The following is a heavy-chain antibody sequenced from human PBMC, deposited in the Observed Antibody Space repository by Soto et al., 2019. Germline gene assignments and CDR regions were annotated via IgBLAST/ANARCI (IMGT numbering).Heavy chain of an antibody. V-gene: IGHV1-18*01. CDR2: ISAYNGNT. CDR1: GYTFTSYD. Sequence: ASVKVSCKASGYTFTSYDINWVRQATGQGFEWMGWISAYNGNTNYAQKLQGRVTMTTDTSTSTAYMELRSLRSDDTAVYYCARDFKLLCFGEVLAFDIWDQGTMVTVSS. D-gene: IGHD3-10*01. J-gene: IGHJ3*02. CDR3: ARDFKLLCFGEVLAFDI.